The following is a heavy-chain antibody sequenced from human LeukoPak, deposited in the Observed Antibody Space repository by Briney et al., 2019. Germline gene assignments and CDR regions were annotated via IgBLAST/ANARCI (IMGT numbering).Heavy chain of an antibody. J-gene: IGHJ3*02. Sequence: PGGSLRLSCAASGFTFSSYSMNWVRQAPGKGLEWVSSISSSSSYIYYADSVKGRFTISRDNAKNSLYLQMSSLRAEDTAVYYCARARRMANDAFDIWGQGTMVTVSS. D-gene: IGHD5-24*01. CDR3: ARARRMANDAFDI. CDR1: GFTFSSYS. CDR2: ISSSSSYI. V-gene: IGHV3-21*06.